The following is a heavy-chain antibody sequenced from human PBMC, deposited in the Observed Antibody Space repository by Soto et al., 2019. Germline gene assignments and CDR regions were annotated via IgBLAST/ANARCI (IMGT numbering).Heavy chain of an antibody. CDR1: GFTFSSYG. CDR3: ANEKRGSRIAAAAYYFDY. CDR2: ISYDGSNK. D-gene: IGHD6-13*01. Sequence: QVQLVESGGGVVQPGRSLRLSCAASGFTFSSYGMHWVRQAPGKGLERVAVISYDGSNKYYADSVKGRFTISRGNSKNTLYVHMNSPGAEDTAVDYWANEKRGSRIAAAAYYFDYWGQGTLVTVSS. J-gene: IGHJ4*02. V-gene: IGHV3-30*18.